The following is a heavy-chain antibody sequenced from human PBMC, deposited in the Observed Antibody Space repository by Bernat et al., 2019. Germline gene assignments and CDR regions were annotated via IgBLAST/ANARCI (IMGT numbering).Heavy chain of an antibody. CDR2: IYPGDSDT. CDR1: GYSFTSYW. D-gene: IGHD3-22*01. Sequence: EVQLVQSGAEVKKPGESLKISCKGSGYSFTSYWIGWVRQMPGKGLEWMGIIYPGDSDTRYSPSFQGQVTISADKSISTAYLQWSSLKASETAMYYCARQLPSPYYYDSSGYYRRNAFDIWGQGTMVTVSS. V-gene: IGHV5-51*01. CDR3: ARQLPSPYYYDSSGYYRRNAFDI. J-gene: IGHJ3*02.